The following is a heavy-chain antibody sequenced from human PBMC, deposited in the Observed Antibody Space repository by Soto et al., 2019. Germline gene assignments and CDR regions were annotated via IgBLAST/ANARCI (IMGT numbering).Heavy chain of an antibody. V-gene: IGHV1-8*01. J-gene: IGHJ4*02. D-gene: IGHD3-16*02. Sequence: ASVKVSCKASGYTFTSYDINWVRQATGQGLEWMGWMNPNSGNTGYAQKFQGGVTMTRNNSISTAVMELSSLRSEATAWYYCRRGLNLNGSSCYEVIITVGGVIASPRFDYWGQGTLVTVSS. CDR3: RRGLNLNGSSCYEVIITVGGVIASPRFDY. CDR2: MNPNSGNT. CDR1: GYTFTSYD.